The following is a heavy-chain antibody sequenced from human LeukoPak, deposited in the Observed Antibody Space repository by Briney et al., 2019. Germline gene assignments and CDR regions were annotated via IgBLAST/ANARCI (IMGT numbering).Heavy chain of an antibody. Sequence: GGSLRLSCAAPGFTFEDYAMHCGREAPGEGVGWGSLIIWGGGSTYYADTVKGRFTISRDNSKNSLYLQMNSLRAEDTALYYCATGAYYYYGMDVWGKGTTVTVSS. D-gene: IGHD3-10*01. CDR2: IIWGGGST. V-gene: IGHV3-43D*04. CDR3: ATGAYYYYGMDV. J-gene: IGHJ6*04. CDR1: GFTFEDYA.